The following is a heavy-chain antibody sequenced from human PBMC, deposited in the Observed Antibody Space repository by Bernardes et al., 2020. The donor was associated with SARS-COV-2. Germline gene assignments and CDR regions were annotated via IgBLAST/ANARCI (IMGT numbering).Heavy chain of an antibody. CDR2: ISGGAEMT. D-gene: IGHD3-22*01. CDR3: AKDAYHVYYDSAGYFDF. V-gene: IGHV3-23*01. Sequence: VESLCLSCVVSGFTFGSRAMSWLRQAPGRGLAWVSSISGGAEMTYYADSVKGRFTISRDNSKNTLYLQMDSLATEDTAIYSCAKDAYHVYYDSAGYFDFWGRGTPVTVSS. CDR1: GFTFGSRA. J-gene: IGHJ5*01.